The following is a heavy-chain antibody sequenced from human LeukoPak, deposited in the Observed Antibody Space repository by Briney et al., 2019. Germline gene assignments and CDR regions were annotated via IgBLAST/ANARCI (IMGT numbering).Heavy chain of an antibody. CDR3: ARQISENKDY. J-gene: IGHJ4*02. Sequence: PSETLSLTCTVSGVSISGFYWIWIRQSPGRGLEWMGSIFYRGSLSYGGTTFYNPSLQSRVTISVDTSKNAFSLRLRSVTAADTAVYYCARQISENKDYWGQGTLVTVSS. CDR1: GVSISGFY. D-gene: IGHD1/OR15-1a*01. CDR2: IFYRGSLSYGGTT. V-gene: IGHV4-59*08.